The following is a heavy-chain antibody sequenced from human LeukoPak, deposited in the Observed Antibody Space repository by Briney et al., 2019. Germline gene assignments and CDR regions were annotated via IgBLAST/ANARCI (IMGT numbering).Heavy chain of an antibody. CDR1: GFTFSSYA. V-gene: IGHV3-30-3*01. CDR2: ISYDGNNK. J-gene: IGHJ4*02. Sequence: PGGSLRLSCAASGFTFSSYAIHWVRQAPGKGLEWVTMISYDGNNKYYADSVKGRFTISGDNSKNTLYLQMNSLRPEDTAVYYCARERTGWYFDYWGQGALVTVSS. CDR3: ARERTGWYFDY. D-gene: IGHD3/OR15-3a*01.